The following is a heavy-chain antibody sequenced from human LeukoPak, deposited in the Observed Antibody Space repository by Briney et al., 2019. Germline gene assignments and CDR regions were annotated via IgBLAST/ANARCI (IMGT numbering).Heavy chain of an antibody. V-gene: IGHV3-21*01. Sequence: SGGSLRLSCAASGFTFSSYSMNWVRQAPGKGLEWVSSISSSSSYIYYADSVKGRFTISRDNAKNSLYLQMNSLRAEDTAVYYCARAPRGDIVATGCDYWGQGTLVTVSS. CDR2: ISSSSSYI. CDR1: GFTFSSYS. CDR3: ARAPRGDIVATGCDY. J-gene: IGHJ4*02. D-gene: IGHD5-12*01.